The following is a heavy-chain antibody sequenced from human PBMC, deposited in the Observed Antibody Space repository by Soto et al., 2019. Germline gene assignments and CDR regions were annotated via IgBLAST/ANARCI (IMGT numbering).Heavy chain of an antibody. Sequence: GGSLRLSCAASGFTFSSYEMNWVRQAPGKGLEWVSYISSSGSTIYYADSVKGRFTISRDNAKNSLYLQMNSLRPEDTAVYYCARDHKGGYYYYGMDVWGQGTTVTVSS. J-gene: IGHJ6*02. CDR3: ARDHKGGYYYYGMDV. CDR1: GFTFSSYE. CDR2: ISSSGSTI. V-gene: IGHV3-48*03.